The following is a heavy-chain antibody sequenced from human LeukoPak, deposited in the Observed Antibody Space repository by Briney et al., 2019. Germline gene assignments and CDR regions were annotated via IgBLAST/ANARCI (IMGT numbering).Heavy chain of an antibody. D-gene: IGHD6-13*01. CDR1: GFTFGTYA. J-gene: IGHJ4*02. V-gene: IGHV3-23*01. Sequence: GGSLRLSCAASGFTFGTYAVNWVRQAPGKGLEWVSTIGGSGGTTYYADSVKGRFTISRDNSKNTLYLQMSSLRAEDTAIYYCAKEMRQQLVLNYFDYWGQGTLVTVSS. CDR2: IGGSGGTT. CDR3: AKEMRQQLVLNYFDY.